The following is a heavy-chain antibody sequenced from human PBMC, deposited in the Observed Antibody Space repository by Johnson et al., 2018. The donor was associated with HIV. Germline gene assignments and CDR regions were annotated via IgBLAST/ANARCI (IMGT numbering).Heavy chain of an antibody. V-gene: IGHV3-53*01. J-gene: IGHJ3*02. CDR1: GFTVISNH. D-gene: IGHD3-10*01. CDR3: ARGPLLWRAFDI. Sequence: VQLVESGGGLIQPGGSLRLSCVASGFTVISNHMSWVRQAPGKGLEWVSVIYSGGDTYYADSVRGRFTISRDNSKNTLYLQMNSLRAEETAVYYCARGPLLWRAFDIWGQGTMVSVSS. CDR2: IYSGGDT.